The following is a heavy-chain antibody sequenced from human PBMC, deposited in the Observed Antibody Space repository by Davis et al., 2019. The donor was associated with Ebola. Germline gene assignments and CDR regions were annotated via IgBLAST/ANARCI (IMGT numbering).Heavy chain of an antibody. V-gene: IGHV6-1*01. J-gene: IGHJ6*02. D-gene: IGHD5-24*01. CDR3: TRGWLRGSMDV. CDR2: TYYSSKWYN. CDR1: GDSVSSGG. Sequence: PSETLSLTCAISGDSVSSGGWNWIRQSPSRGLEWLGRTYYSSKWYNDYAVSVRGRITINPDTSRNQFSLQVNSVTPEDRGVYYCTRGWLRGSMDVWAQGTTVTVSS.